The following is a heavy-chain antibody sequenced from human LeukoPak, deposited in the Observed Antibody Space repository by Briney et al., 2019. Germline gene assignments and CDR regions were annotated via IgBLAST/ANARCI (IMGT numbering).Heavy chain of an antibody. Sequence: QSGGSLRLSCAASGFTFSLYSMNWVRLAPGKGLEWVSYITSGSSTIYYADSVKGRFTISRDNAKNSLFLQMNSLRAEDTAVYYCARDGGGDYWGQGTLVTVSS. CDR1: GFTFSLYS. V-gene: IGHV3-48*01. CDR2: ITSGSSTI. J-gene: IGHJ4*02. CDR3: ARDGGGDY. D-gene: IGHD3-16*01.